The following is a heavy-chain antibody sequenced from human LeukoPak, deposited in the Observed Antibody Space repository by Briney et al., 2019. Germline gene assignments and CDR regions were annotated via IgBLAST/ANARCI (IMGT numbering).Heavy chain of an antibody. D-gene: IGHD2-2*01. V-gene: IGHV3-23*01. CDR1: GFIFSSYA. CDR2: LTGSGGGS. Sequence: GGSLRLSCAASGFIFSSYAMSWVRQAPGKGLEWVSTLTGSGGGSYYADSVKGRFTISRDNSKNTLYLQMNSLRAEDTAVYYCAKEGGGYQLLAIFDCWGQGTLVTVSS. J-gene: IGHJ4*02. CDR3: AKEGGGYQLLAIFDC.